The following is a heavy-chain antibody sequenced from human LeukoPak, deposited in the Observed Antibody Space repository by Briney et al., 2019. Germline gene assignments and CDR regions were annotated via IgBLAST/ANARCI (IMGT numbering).Heavy chain of an antibody. Sequence: GGSLRLSCAASGFIFSSYNMSWVRQAPGKGLEWVANIKEDGSEKYYVDSVKGRFTISRDNAKNSLFLQMNSLRNEDTAVYYCVRDAVTAYWGQGTLVTVSS. J-gene: IGHJ4*02. D-gene: IGHD1-14*01. CDR2: IKEDGSEK. CDR3: VRDAVTAY. V-gene: IGHV3-7*01. CDR1: GFIFSSYN.